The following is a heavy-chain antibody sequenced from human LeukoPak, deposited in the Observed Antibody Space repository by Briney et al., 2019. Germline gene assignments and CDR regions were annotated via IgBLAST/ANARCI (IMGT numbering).Heavy chain of an antibody. CDR1: GGSISSSSYY. CDR3: ARVPYYFDY. CDR2: IYYSGST. D-gene: IGHD2-2*01. J-gene: IGHJ4*02. Sequence: SETLSLTCTVSGGSISSSSYYWGWIRQPPGKGLEWIGSIYYSGSTYYNPSLKSRVTISVDTSKNQYSLKLSSVTAADTAVYYCARVPYYFDYWGQGTLVTVSS. V-gene: IGHV4-39*07.